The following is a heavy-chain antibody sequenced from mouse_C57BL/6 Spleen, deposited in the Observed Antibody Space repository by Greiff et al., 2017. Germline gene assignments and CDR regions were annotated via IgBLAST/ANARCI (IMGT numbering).Heavy chain of an antibody. D-gene: IGHD4-1*01. CDR3: SRGRLTGVVFDY. J-gene: IGHJ2*01. V-gene: IGHV5-4*03. CDR1: GFTFSSYA. CDR2: ISDGGSYT. Sequence: EVNVVESGGGLVKPGGSLKLSCAASGFTFSSYAMSWVRQTPEKRLEWVATISDGGSYTYYPDNVKGRFTISRDNAKNNLYLQMSHLKSEDTAMYYCSRGRLTGVVFDYWCQGTTLTVSS.